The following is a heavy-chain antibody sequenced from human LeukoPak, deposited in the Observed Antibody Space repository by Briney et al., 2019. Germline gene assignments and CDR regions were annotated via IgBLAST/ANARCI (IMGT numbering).Heavy chain of an antibody. V-gene: IGHV3-7*05. D-gene: IGHD5-24*01. J-gene: IGHJ3*02. CDR3: ARGFDGYYGFDI. CDR1: RFTLSIYW. Sequence: GGSLRLSCEASRFTLSIYWMSWVRQAPGKGLEWVANINQDGSEKYYVDSVKGRFTISRDNAKKSLYLQMNSLRVEDTAVYYCARGFDGYYGFDIWGQGTMVTVSS. CDR2: INQDGSEK.